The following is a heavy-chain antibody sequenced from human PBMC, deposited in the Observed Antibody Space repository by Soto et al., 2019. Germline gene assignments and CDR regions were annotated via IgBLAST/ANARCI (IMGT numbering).Heavy chain of an antibody. CDR3: ARETGLRSSGWSYYFDF. CDR2: ISGSGGTI. J-gene: IGHJ4*02. V-gene: IGHV3-48*02. D-gene: IGHD6-19*01. CDR1: GLTLGGIS. Sequence: EVQLVESGGGMVQPGGSLRFSCAALGLTLGGISRPWVGQAPGKGLEWVSYISGSGGTIYYADSVKGRFTISRDNAKNSLSVQMNSLRDEDTAVYFCARETGLRSSGWSYYFDFWGQGTRVTVSS.